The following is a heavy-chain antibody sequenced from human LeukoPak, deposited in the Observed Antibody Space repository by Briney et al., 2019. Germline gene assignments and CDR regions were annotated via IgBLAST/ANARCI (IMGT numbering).Heavy chain of an antibody. V-gene: IGHV3-7*01. CDR2: IKQDGSEK. J-gene: IGHJ6*03. CDR1: GFTFSSYA. Sequence: GGSLRLSCAASGFTFSSYAMSWVRQAPGKGLEWVANIKQDGSEKYYVDSVKGRFTISRDNAKNSLYLQMNSLRAEDTAVYYCARESAGYYYYMDVWGKGTTVTVSS. CDR3: ARESAGYYYYMDV.